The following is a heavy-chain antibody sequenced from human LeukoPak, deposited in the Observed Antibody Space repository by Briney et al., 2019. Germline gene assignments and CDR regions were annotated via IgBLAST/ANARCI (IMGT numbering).Heavy chain of an antibody. V-gene: IGHV3-7*01. CDR1: GFTFSDYY. Sequence: GGSLRLSCAASGFTFSDYYMSWIRQAPGKGLEWVANIKYDGNEDYYVDSVKGRFTISRDNAKNSLYLQLNSLRVEDTAVYYCRSGGAAPGSFDNWGQGTLVIVSP. CDR2: IKYDGNED. J-gene: IGHJ4*02. CDR3: RSGGAAPGSFDN. D-gene: IGHD4-23*01.